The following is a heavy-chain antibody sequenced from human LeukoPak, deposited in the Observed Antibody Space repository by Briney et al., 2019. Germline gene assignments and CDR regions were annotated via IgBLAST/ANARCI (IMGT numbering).Heavy chain of an antibody. CDR3: ARGLEWLTRRHTWFDP. CDR2: ISAYNGQT. Sequence: ASVKVSCKASGYLFISYGINWVRQAPGQGLEWMGWISAYNGQTNYAQEFQGRVTMTTDTSTSTAYMELRSLRSDDTAVYYCARGLEWLTRRHTWFDPWGQGTLVTVSS. D-gene: IGHD3-3*01. CDR1: GYLFISYG. J-gene: IGHJ5*02. V-gene: IGHV1-18*01.